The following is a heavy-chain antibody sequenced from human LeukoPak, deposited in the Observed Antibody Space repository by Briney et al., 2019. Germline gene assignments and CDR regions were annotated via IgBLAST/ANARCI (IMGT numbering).Heavy chain of an antibody. CDR1: GGSVNSGSYF. Sequence: SETLSLTCTVSGGSVNSGSYFWSWIRQPPGKGLEWIGYIQNSARTNYNPSLESRVTISVDTSKNQFSLKLSSVTAADTAVYYCARGRYGGNSYSDYWGQGTLVAVSS. J-gene: IGHJ4*02. V-gene: IGHV4-61*01. CDR2: IQNSART. D-gene: IGHD4-23*01. CDR3: ARGRYGGNSYSDY.